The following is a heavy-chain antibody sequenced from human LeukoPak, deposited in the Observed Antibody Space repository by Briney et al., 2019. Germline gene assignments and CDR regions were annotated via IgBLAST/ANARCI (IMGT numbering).Heavy chain of an antibody. CDR1: GGSISSYY. D-gene: IGHD3-22*01. J-gene: IGHJ5*02. CDR3: ARGSGGYHYDH. V-gene: IGHV4-59*01. CDR2: FYYSGST. Sequence: SETLSLTCAVSGGSISSYYWSWIRQPPGKGLEWIGFFYYSGSTNYNPSLKSRVTISVDTSKNHFSLKLSSVTAADTAVYYCARGSGGYHYDHWGQGTLVTVSS.